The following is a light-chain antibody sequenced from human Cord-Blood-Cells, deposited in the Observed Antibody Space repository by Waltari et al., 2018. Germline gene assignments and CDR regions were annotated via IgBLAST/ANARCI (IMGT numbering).Light chain of an antibody. J-gene: IGLJ2*01. Sequence: SSELTQDPDVSVTLRHRVWITCHGDSSRSHCGDSYQQKPGQAPVLVTYGKYNRPQGIPNRFAGSSSGNTASLTIPGAQAEDEADYCCNSRESSGNHVVFGGGTKLTVL. CDR2: GKY. CDR3: NSRESSGNHVV. V-gene: IGLV3-19*01. CDR1: SSRSHC.